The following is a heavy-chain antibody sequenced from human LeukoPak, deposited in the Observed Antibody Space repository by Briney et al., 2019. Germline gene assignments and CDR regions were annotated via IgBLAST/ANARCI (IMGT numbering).Heavy chain of an antibody. D-gene: IGHD4-23*01. V-gene: IGHV4-39*01. CDR2: IYYSGST. CDR1: GGSISSSSYY. Sequence: TSETLSLTCTVSGGSISSSSYYWGWIRQPPGKGLEWIGSIYYSGSTYYNPSLKSRVTISVDTSKNQFSLKLSSVTAADTAVYYCARYYGGNQFDYWGQGTLVTASS. J-gene: IGHJ4*02. CDR3: ARYYGGNQFDY.